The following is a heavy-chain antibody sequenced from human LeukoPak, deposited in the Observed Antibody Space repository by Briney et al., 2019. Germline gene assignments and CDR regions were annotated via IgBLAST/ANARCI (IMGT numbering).Heavy chain of an antibody. CDR3: ARDGDVVVTASDAFDI. D-gene: IGHD2-21*02. V-gene: IGHV3-7*01. J-gene: IGHJ3*02. CDR1: GVTLSTVG. Sequence: GGSLRLSCAPSGVTLSTVGISWVRQAPGQGRGWVAKIKQDGSEKSYVDSVHGRFTISRDNAKNSLYLQMNSLRAEDTAVYYCARDGDVVVTASDAFDIWGQGTMVTVSS. CDR2: IKQDGSEK.